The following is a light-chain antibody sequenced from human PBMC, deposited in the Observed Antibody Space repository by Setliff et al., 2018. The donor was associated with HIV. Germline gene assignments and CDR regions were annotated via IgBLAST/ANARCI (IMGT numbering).Light chain of an antibody. J-gene: IGLJ1*01. CDR1: SSDIGSHNH. CDR2: ELS. CDR3: ASYAGDGVHDIYV. V-gene: IGLV2-8*01. Sequence: QSVLTQPPSASGSPGQSVAISCTGTSSDIGSHNHVSWYQQYPGKAPKLMIYELSQRPSGVPDRFSGSKSGNTASLTVSGLRAEDEADYYCASYAGDGVHDIYVFGTGTKGTVL.